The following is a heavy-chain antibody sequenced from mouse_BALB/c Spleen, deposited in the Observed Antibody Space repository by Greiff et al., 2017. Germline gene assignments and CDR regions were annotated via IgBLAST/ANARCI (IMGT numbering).Heavy chain of an antibody. CDR1: GYTFTSYT. CDR3: ARNGNYLYAMDY. V-gene: IGHV1-4*02. D-gene: IGHD2-1*01. CDR2: INPSSGYT. Sequence: VQLQQSAAELARPGASVKMSCKASGYTFTSYTMHWVKQRPGQGLEWIGYINPSSGYTEYNQKFKDKTTLTADKSSSTAYMQLSSLTSEDSAVYYCARNGNYLYAMDYWGQGTSVTVSS. J-gene: IGHJ4*01.